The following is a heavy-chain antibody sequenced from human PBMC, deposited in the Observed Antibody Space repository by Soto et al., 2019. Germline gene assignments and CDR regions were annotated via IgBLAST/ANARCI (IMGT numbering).Heavy chain of an antibody. CDR1: GFTFRMYA. Sequence: EVQLLESGGALVQPGGSLRRSCAASGFTFRMYAMNWVRQAPGKGLEWVSGITGGGGSGTYYGDSVKGRFTISRDNSKSMLFLQMNSLRAEDTAVYYCATDLENNFGHWGQGTLVTVFS. J-gene: IGHJ1*01. CDR3: ATDLENNFGH. V-gene: IGHV3-23*01. D-gene: IGHD1-1*01. CDR2: ITGGGGSGT.